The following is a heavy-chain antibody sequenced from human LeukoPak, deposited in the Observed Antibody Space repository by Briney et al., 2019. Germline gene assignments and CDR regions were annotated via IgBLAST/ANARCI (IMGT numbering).Heavy chain of an antibody. Sequence: GASVKVSCKASGYTFTSYGISWVRQAPGQGLEWMGWINPNSGGTNYAQKFQGRVTMTRDLSTSTDYMELSSLRSDDTTVYFCARDTSEGDYAWWFDPWGQGTLVTVAS. D-gene: IGHD3-16*01. CDR2: INPNSGGT. V-gene: IGHV1-2*02. CDR1: GYTFTSYG. J-gene: IGHJ5*02. CDR3: ARDTSEGDYAWWFDP.